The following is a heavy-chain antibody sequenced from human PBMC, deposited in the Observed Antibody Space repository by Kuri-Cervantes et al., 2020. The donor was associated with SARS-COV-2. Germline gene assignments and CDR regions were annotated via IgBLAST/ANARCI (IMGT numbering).Heavy chain of an antibody. CDR2: IGDHNDNT. CDR1: GYTFSDYG. CDR3: ARDHFDFWSGHSYCYPPLDV. Sequence: ASVKVSCKASGYTFSDYGGSWVRQAPGQGLEGVGWIGDHNDNTIYAQKVQDRVTMTTDASTSTVYMELRSLRSDDTAVYYCARDHFDFWSGHSYCYPPLDVWGQGTTVTVSS. J-gene: IGHJ6*02. V-gene: IGHV1-18*01. D-gene: IGHD3-3*01.